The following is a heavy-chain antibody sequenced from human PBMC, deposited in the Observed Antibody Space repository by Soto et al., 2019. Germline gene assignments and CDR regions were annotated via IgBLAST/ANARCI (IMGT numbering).Heavy chain of an antibody. CDR1: GLTFSSYG. D-gene: IGHD3-22*01. J-gene: IGHJ4*02. Sequence: QVQLVESGGGVVQPGRSLRLSCAASGLTFSSYGMHWVRQAPGKGLEWVAVISYDAGNKNYAESVKGRFTISRDNSKNTLYLQMNSLRAEDTALYYCAQDTYYSDNSGYYVFQYWGQGTLVTVSS. V-gene: IGHV3-30*18. CDR3: AQDTYYSDNSGYYVFQY. CDR2: ISYDAGNK.